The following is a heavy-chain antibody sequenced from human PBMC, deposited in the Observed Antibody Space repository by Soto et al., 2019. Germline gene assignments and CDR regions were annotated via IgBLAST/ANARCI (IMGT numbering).Heavy chain of an antibody. D-gene: IGHD3-3*01. Sequence: KLTCKECGGAFSSYSICWVRQETRQGLEWMGGIIPIFGTANYSPSFQGHVTISADKSISTAYLQWSSLKASDTAMYYCASTIFGVVMRDYYYGMDVWGQGTTVSVSS. V-gene: IGHV1-69*06. CDR2: IIPIFGTA. CDR3: ASTIFGVVMRDYYYGMDV. CDR1: GGAFSSYS. J-gene: IGHJ6*02.